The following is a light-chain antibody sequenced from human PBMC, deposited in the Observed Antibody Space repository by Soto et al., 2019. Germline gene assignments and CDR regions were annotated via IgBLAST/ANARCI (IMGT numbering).Light chain of an antibody. V-gene: IGLV2-14*01. CDR3: CSYAGTVAYV. J-gene: IGLJ1*01. CDR1: SSDVGGYNY. CDR2: DVS. Sequence: QSVLTQPASVSGSPGQSITISCTGTSSDVGGYNYVSWYQQHPGKAPKLVIYDVSNRPSGVSNRFSGSKSGNTASLTIPGIQAEDEADYFCCSYAGTVAYVFGTGTKVTV.